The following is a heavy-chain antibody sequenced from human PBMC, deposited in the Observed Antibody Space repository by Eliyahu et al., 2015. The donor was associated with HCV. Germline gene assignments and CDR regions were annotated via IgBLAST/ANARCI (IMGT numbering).Heavy chain of an antibody. CDR2: LGWNSNKI. Sequence: EVQLVESGGGLVQPGRSLXLSCXAXGFTFDXLXMHWVRXAPGKGPXXASGLGWNSNKIGYADSVKGRFTISRDNAKNSLYLQMNNLKPEDTALYYCVKGGVAWLVVYARDYFDFWGQGALVTVSS. D-gene: IGHD2-8*02. V-gene: IGHV3-9*01. CDR1: GFTFDXLX. CDR3: VKGGVAWLVVYARDYFDF. J-gene: IGHJ4*02.